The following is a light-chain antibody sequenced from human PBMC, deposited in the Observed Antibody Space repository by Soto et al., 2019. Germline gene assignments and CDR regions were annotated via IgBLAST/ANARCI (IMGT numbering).Light chain of an antibody. V-gene: IGLV2-8*01. J-gene: IGLJ2*01. Sequence: QSALTQPPSASGSPGQSATISCTGTSSDIGGYNSVSWYQQHPDKAPKLMIYEVTRRPSGVPDRFSGSKSGNTASLTVSGLQAEDEADYYCSSYAGSNNMIFGGGTQLTVL. CDR1: SSDIGGYNS. CDR2: EVT. CDR3: SSYAGSNNMI.